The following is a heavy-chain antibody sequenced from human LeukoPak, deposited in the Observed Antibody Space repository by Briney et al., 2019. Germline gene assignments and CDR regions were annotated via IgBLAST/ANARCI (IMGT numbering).Heavy chain of an antibody. J-gene: IGHJ4*02. CDR2: ISSSGSTI. Sequence: GSLRLSCAASGFTFSSYEMNWVRQAPGKGLEWVSYISSSGSTIYYADSVKGRFTISRDNAKNSLYLQMNSLRAEDTAVYYCASLSGGYCSGGSCYYFDYWGQGTLVTVSS. CDR1: GFTFSSYE. D-gene: IGHD2-15*01. CDR3: ASLSGGYCSGGSCYYFDY. V-gene: IGHV3-48*03.